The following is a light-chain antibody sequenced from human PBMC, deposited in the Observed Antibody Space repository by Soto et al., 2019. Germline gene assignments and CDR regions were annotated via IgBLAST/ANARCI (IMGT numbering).Light chain of an antibody. CDR3: QLYGSSPPYI. Sequence: EMVLTQSPYTLSLSPGERATLSCKASQSVSSSYLAWYQQRPGQAPRLLIHGASKRATGIPDRFSGRGSGTDFTLTISRLEPEDFAVYYCQLYGSSPPYIFGPGTKVDIK. V-gene: IGKV3-20*01. CDR2: GAS. CDR1: QSVSSSY. J-gene: IGKJ2*01.